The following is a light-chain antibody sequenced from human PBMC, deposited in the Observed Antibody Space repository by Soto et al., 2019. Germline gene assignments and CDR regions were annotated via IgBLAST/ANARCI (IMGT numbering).Light chain of an antibody. CDR2: GAS. V-gene: IGKV1-39*01. CDR1: QSISSY. CDR3: QQYNNWPPLT. Sequence: DIQMTQSPSSLSASVGDRVTITCRASQSISSYLYWYQQKPGKAPKLLIYGASSLHSGVPSRFGGSGSGTDFTLTISSLQSEDFAVYYCQQYNNWPPLTFGGGTKVDIK. J-gene: IGKJ4*01.